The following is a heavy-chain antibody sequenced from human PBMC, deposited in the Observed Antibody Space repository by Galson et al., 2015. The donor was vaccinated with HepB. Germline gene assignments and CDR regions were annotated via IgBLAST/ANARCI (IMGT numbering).Heavy chain of an antibody. J-gene: IGHJ4*02. Sequence: SLRLSCAASGFTFGSYWMSWVRQAPGKGLEWVANIKQDGSEKYYVDSVKGRFTISRDNAKNSLYLQMNSLRAEDTGVYYCARSPGSGWSLHSDCWGQGALVTVSS. CDR2: IKQDGSEK. CDR3: ARSPGSGWSLHSDC. D-gene: IGHD6-19*01. CDR1: GFTFGSYW. V-gene: IGHV3-7*03.